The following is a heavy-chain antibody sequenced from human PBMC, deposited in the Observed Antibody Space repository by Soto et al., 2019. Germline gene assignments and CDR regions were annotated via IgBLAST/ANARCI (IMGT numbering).Heavy chain of an antibody. J-gene: IGHJ4*02. CDR1: GFTFSSYA. V-gene: IGHV3-64*01. D-gene: IGHD3-16*02. Sequence: GGSLRLSCAASGFTFSSYAMHWVRQAPGKGLEYVSAISSNGGSTYYANSVKGRFTISRDNSKNTLYLQMGSLRAEDMAVYYCARVGMITFGGVIVDPVYFDYWGQGTLVTVSS. CDR2: ISSNGGST. CDR3: ARVGMITFGGVIVDPVYFDY.